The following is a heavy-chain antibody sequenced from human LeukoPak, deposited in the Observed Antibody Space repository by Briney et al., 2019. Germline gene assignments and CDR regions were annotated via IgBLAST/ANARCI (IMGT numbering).Heavy chain of an antibody. CDR3: ARPPTYYYASGSYEGQGQYLDY. J-gene: IGHJ4*02. CDR1: GYSFPTYW. CDR2: IDPSDSYT. Sequence: GESLKISCKGSGYSFPTYWISWVRQMPGKGLEWMGRIDPSDSYTNYSPSFQGHVTISADKSISAAYLQWSSLKDSDTAMYYCARPPTYYYASGSYEGQGQYLDYWGQGTLVTVSS. V-gene: IGHV5-10-1*01. D-gene: IGHD3-10*01.